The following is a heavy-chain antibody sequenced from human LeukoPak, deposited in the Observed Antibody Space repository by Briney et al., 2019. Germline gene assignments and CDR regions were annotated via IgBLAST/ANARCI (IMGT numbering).Heavy chain of an antibody. CDR1: GFTISFYW. J-gene: IGHJ4*02. D-gene: IGHD3-10*01. Sequence: GGSLRLSCAASGFTISFYWMSWVRQAPGKGLEWVANINQVASEKNYVDSVKGRFTISRVNAKNPLYLQMNSVRAEDTAMYYCVRDGGYYGPDSWGQGALVSVSS. V-gene: IGHV3-7*04. CDR3: VRDGGYYGPDS. CDR2: INQVASEK.